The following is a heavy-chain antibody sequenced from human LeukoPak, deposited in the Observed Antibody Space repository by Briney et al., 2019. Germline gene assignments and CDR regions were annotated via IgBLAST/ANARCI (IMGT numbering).Heavy chain of an antibody. V-gene: IGHV1-69*13. CDR1: GGTFSSYA. Sequence: SVTVSCKASGGTFSSYAISWVRQAPGQGLEWMGGILPIFGTANYAQKFQGRVTTTADESTSTAYMELSSLRSGDTAVYYRARVDSSGSGAIFDYWGQGTLVTVSS. CDR3: ARVDSSGSGAIFDY. D-gene: IGHD6-19*01. J-gene: IGHJ4*02. CDR2: ILPIFGTA.